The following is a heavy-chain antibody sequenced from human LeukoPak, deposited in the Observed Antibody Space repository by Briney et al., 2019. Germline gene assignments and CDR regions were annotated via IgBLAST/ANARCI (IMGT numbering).Heavy chain of an antibody. CDR2: IYYSGST. D-gene: IGHD6-13*01. Sequence: PSETLTLTCTVSGVSMSGYFWIWIRQPPGKGLEWIGYIYYSGSTNYNPSLKSRVTISVDTSKNKFSLQLSSVTAADTAVYYCARSITSSWYGDFQHWGQGTLVTVSS. CDR1: GVSMSGYF. CDR3: ARSITSSWYGDFQH. V-gene: IGHV4-59*01. J-gene: IGHJ1*01.